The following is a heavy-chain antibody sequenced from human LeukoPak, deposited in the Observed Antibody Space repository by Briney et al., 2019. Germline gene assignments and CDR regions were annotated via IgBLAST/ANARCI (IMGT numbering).Heavy chain of an antibody. D-gene: IGHD2-21*02. V-gene: IGHV4-4*09. Sequence: SETLSLSCTVSGGSISSYYWSWIRQPPGKGLEWIGYIHTSGNTNSNPSLKSRVTISVDTSKNQFSLKLSSVTAAVTAVYYCARLVVTSILDWFDPWGRGTLVTVSS. CDR2: IHTSGNT. CDR3: ARLVVTSILDWFDP. CDR1: GGSISSYY. J-gene: IGHJ5*02.